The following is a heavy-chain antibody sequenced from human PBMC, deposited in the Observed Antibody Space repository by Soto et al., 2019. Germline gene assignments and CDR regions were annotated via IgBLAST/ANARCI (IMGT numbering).Heavy chain of an antibody. CDR2: IGGGGEYT. Sequence: EVQLLESGGGLVQPGGSLTLTCIVSGFTSGKYAMSWVRQAPGKGLEWVSEIGGGGEYTNYADSVRGRLTMSRDNSKNTLYLHMSSLKVEDTAVYYCAKDEVAANGRADAFDIWGQGTVVTVSS. CDR3: AKDEVAANGRADAFDI. D-gene: IGHD2-15*01. J-gene: IGHJ3*02. V-gene: IGHV3-23*01. CDR1: GFTSGKYA.